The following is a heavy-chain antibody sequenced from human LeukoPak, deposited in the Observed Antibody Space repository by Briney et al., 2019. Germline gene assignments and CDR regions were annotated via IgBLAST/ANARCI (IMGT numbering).Heavy chain of an antibody. CDR2: IKQDGSEK. CDR3: ARDLGPYYFDY. D-gene: IGHD3-10*01. J-gene: IGHJ4*02. CDR1: GFTFSSYW. Sequence: GGSLRLSCAASGFTFSSYWMSWVRQAPGKGLEWVANIKQDGSEKYYVDSVKGRFTISRDNAKNSLYLQMNSLRAEDTAGYYCARDLGPYYFDYWGQGTLVTVSS. V-gene: IGHV3-7*01.